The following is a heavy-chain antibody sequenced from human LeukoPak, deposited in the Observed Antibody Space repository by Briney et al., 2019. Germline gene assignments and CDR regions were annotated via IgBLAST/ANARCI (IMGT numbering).Heavy chain of an antibody. CDR2: IYYSGST. Sequence: SETLSLTCTVSGGSISSYYWSWIRQPPGKGLEWIGYIYYSGSTNYNLSLKSRVTISVDTSKNQFSLKLSSVTAADTAVYYCARDHFCSSTSCPIRGRWFDPWGQGALVTVSS. V-gene: IGHV4-59*01. J-gene: IGHJ5*02. D-gene: IGHD2-2*01. CDR1: GGSISSYY. CDR3: ARDHFCSSTSCPIRGRWFDP.